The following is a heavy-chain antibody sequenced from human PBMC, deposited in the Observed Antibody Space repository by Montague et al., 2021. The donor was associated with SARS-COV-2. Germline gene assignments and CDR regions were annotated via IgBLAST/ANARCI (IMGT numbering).Heavy chain of an antibody. J-gene: IGHJ6*02. CDR3: ARGVGITVFGDLGLGGDYSYSMDV. CDR1: GFTFRSHW. D-gene: IGHD3-3*01. V-gene: IGHV3-74*01. CDR2: IGNNGYST. Sequence: SLRLSCAASGFTFRSHWMHWVRQVPEKGLVWVSRIGNNGYSTNYVDSVKGRFTISRDNAKNTLDLQMNSLRVEDTAVYYCARGVGITVFGDLGLGGDYSYSMDVWGQGTAVTVSS.